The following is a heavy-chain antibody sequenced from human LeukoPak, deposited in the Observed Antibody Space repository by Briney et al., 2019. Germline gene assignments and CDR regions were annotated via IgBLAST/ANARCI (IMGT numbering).Heavy chain of an antibody. D-gene: IGHD6-13*01. Sequence: GRSLRISWAAAALTLTSYGTHCVSQAPGKGLEWEAVIWSVGSNKFYADSVKGRYTISRDNSKNTLYLKMNSLRAEDTAVYYCARDRAAADLFDWGQETLVTVSS. J-gene: IGHJ4*02. CDR1: ALTLTSYG. CDR2: IWSVGSNK. V-gene: IGHV3-33*01. CDR3: ARDRAAADLFD.